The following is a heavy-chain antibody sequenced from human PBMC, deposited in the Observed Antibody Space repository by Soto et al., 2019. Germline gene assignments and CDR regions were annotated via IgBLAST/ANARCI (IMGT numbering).Heavy chain of an antibody. CDR1: GGTFSSYA. CDR3: ARARYSGSYFWFDP. Sequence: ASVKVSCKASGGTFSSYAISWVRQAPGQGLEWMGGIIPIFGTANYAQKFQGRVTITADESTSTAYMELSSLRSEDTAVYYCARARYSGSYFWFDPWGQGTLVTVSS. CDR2: IIPIFGTA. D-gene: IGHD1-26*01. J-gene: IGHJ5*02. V-gene: IGHV1-69*13.